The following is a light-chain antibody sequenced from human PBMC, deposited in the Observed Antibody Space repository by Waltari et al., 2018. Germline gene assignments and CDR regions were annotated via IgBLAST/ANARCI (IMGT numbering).Light chain of an antibody. J-gene: IGLJ1*01. CDR2: DVS. CDR1: SSDVGGYDY. V-gene: IGLV2-14*03. Sequence: QSALTQPVSVSGSPGQSIAISRTGTSSDVGGYDYVFWYQQHPGKVPKLMIYDVSARPSGVSNRFSGSKSGNTASLTISGLQAEDEADYYCTSFTSSRTYVFGTGTKVTVL. CDR3: TSFTSSRTYV.